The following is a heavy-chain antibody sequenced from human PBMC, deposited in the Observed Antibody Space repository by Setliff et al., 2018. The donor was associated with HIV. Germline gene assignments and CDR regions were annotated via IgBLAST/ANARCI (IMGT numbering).Heavy chain of an antibody. CDR2: IDPSAGAT. V-gene: IGHV1-46*01. CDR1: GYTFTSYS. Sequence: ASVKVSCKASGYTFTSYSMHWVRQAPGQGLEWMGIIDPSAGATSYAQKFQGRVTLTRDTSTSTAYMELRSLRSDDTAVYYCARVVVRGVTFIAEYFQHWGQGTLVTVSS. J-gene: IGHJ1*01. D-gene: IGHD3-10*01. CDR3: ARVVVRGVTFIAEYFQH.